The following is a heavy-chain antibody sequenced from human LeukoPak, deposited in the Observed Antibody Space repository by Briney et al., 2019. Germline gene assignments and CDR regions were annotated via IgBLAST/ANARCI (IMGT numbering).Heavy chain of an antibody. J-gene: IGHJ4*02. D-gene: IGHD2-2*02. CDR3: ARATPYCSSASCYNY. Sequence: ASVKVSCKASGYTFTSYGISWVRQAPGQGLEWMGWVNPNSGNTGYAQKFQGRVAMTRDTSISTAYMELSSLRSEDTAVYYCARATPYCSSASCYNYWGQGTLVTVSS. CDR2: VNPNSGNT. CDR1: GYTFTSYG. V-gene: IGHV1-8*02.